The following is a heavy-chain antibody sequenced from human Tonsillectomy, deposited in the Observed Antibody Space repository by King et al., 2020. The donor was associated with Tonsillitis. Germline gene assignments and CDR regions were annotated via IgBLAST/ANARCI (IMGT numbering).Heavy chain of an antibody. V-gene: IGHV4-39*01. Sequence: LQLQESGPGLVKPSETLSLTCSVSGDSISSSLYYWGWIRQPPGKGLEWIGSGYYSGSTYHNPSLKSRVTISIDTSKNQFSLKLSSVTAADTALYYCARRGAAEMVGIRRGAYDIWGQGTMVIVSS. CDR1: GDSISSSLYY. D-gene: IGHD5-24*01. J-gene: IGHJ3*02. CDR3: ARRGAAEMVGIRRGAYDI. CDR2: GYYSGST.